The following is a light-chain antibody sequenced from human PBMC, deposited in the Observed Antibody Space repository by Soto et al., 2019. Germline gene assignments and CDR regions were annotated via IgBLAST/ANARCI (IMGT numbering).Light chain of an antibody. J-gene: IGKJ4*01. V-gene: IGKV1-5*03. CDR3: QQYKSFSLT. CDR2: KTS. CDR1: QSISIW. Sequence: DIQMTQSPSTLSASVGDRVTITCRASQSISIWLAWYQQKPGKAPKLLIYKTSNLDSGVPSRFSGSGSGTEFSLTISSLQPDDFATHYCQQYKSFSLTFGGGTRVEVK.